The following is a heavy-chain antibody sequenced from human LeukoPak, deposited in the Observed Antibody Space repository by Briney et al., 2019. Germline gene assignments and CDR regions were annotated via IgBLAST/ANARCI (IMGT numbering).Heavy chain of an antibody. Sequence: AASVKVSCKASGGTFSSYAISWVRQAPGQGLEWMGRIIPIFGTANYAQKFQGRVTITTDESTSTAYMELSSLRSEDTAVYYCARDSSSAYDYWGQGTLVTVSS. CDR1: GGTFSSYA. CDR3: ARDSSSAYDY. J-gene: IGHJ4*02. D-gene: IGHD6-13*01. V-gene: IGHV1-69*05. CDR2: IIPIFGTA.